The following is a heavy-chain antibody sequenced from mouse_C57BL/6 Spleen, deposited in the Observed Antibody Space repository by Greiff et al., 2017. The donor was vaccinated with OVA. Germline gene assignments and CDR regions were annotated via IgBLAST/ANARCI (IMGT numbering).Heavy chain of an antibody. Sequence: QVQLQQPGAELVKPGASVKMSCKASGCTFPSYWITWVKQRPGQGLEWIGDIYPGSGSTNYNEKFKSKATLTVDTSSSTAYMQLSSLTSEDSAVYYCARRDDYDPYYFDYWGQGTTLTVSS. J-gene: IGHJ2*01. CDR2: IYPGSGST. CDR3: ARRDDYDPYYFDY. CDR1: GCTFPSYW. V-gene: IGHV1-55*01. D-gene: IGHD2-4*01.